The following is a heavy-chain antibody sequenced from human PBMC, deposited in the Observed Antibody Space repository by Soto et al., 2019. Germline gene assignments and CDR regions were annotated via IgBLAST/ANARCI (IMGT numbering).Heavy chain of an antibody. CDR3: ARDQRYVDRYNYYWVDV. J-gene: IGHJ6*04. D-gene: IGHD3-9*01. CDR1: GFSFSSHS. Sequence: EVQLVESGGGLIQPGGSLRLSCAASGFSFSSHSMNWVRQAPGKGLEWVSYISSTSFSIYYADSVKGRFTISRDNAKNSLYLQMNSLRAEDTAVYYCARDQRYVDRYNYYWVDVGGKGTTVTVSS. CDR2: ISSTSFSI. V-gene: IGHV3-48*01.